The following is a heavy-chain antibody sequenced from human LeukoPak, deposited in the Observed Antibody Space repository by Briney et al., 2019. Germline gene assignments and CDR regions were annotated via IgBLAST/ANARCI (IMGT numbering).Heavy chain of an antibody. CDR1: GLTFSSYE. CDR2: ISSSGSTI. J-gene: IGHJ4*02. V-gene: IGHV3-48*03. D-gene: IGHD6-19*01. Sequence: PGGSLRLSCAASGLTFSSYEMNWVRQAPGKGLEWVSYISSSGSTIYYVDSVKGRFTISRDNAKNSLYLQMNSLRAEDTAVYYCARDLGYSSGPNYWGQGTRVTVSS. CDR3: ARDLGYSSGPNY.